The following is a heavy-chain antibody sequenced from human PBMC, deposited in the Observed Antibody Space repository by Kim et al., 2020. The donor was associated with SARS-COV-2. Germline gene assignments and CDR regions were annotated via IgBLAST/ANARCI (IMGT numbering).Heavy chain of an antibody. CDR2: ISSSGTYI. CDR3: ARDNSGFSEYYFDY. J-gene: IGHJ4*02. D-gene: IGHD3-10*01. V-gene: IGHV3-21*01. Sequence: GGSLRLSCATSGFIVSSYSMNWVRQAPGKGLEWVSSISSSGTYIHYADSVKGRFTISRDNAKNSLYLHMNSLRAEDTAVYYYARDNSGFSEYYFDYWGQGTLVTVSS. CDR1: GFIVSSYS.